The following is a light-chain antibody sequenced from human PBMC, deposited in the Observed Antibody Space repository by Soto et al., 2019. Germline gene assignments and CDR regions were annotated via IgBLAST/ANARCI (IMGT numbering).Light chain of an antibody. J-gene: IGKJ1*01. CDR2: DAS. CDR1: QSVSNW. Sequence: IQITQSPSTLSASVGARVTMTCRASQSVSNWLAWYQQKPGKAPKLLIYDASTLEDGVSSRFSGSGSGTEFTRSISSLQPDDYATYYCQQYTTYWTFGQGTKVDIK. V-gene: IGKV1-5*01. CDR3: QQYTTYWT.